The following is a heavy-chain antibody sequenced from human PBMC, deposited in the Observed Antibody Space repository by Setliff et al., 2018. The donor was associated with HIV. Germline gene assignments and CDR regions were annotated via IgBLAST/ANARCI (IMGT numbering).Heavy chain of an antibody. V-gene: IGHV1-18*01. D-gene: IGHD5-12*01. CDR1: GYTFGSHG. CDR3: ARGKTWLRFLDY. Sequence: ASVKVSCKTSGYTFGSHGISWVRQAPGQGLEWMGWISAYNGNTNYAQKFQGRVTVTMDTSTSTAYMELRSLKSDDTAVYYCARGKTWLRFLDYWGQGTLVTVSS. J-gene: IGHJ4*02. CDR2: ISAYNGNT.